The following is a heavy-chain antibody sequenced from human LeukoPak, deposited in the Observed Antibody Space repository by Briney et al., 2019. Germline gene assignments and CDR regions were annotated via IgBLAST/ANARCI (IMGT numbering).Heavy chain of an antibody. CDR3: ARAGSRFYGSGSYSLDY. CDR1: GGSFSGYY. D-gene: IGHD3-10*01. J-gene: IGHJ4*02. Sequence: SETLSLTCAVYGGSFSGYYWSWIRQPPGKGLEWIGEINHSGSTNYNPSLKSRVTISVDTSKNQFSLKLSSVTAADTAVYHCARAGSRFYGSGSYSLDYWGQGTLVTVSS. CDR2: INHSGST. V-gene: IGHV4-34*01.